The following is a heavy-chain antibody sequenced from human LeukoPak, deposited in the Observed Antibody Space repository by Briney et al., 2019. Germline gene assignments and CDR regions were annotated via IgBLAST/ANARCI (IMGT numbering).Heavy chain of an antibody. CDR3: ARVVLLWFWELLSYDAFDI. V-gene: IGHV1-69*13. D-gene: IGHD3-10*01. J-gene: IGHJ3*02. CDR1: GCTFSSYA. CDR2: IIPIFGTA. Sequence: SEKVSCKASGCTFSSYAISWVRQAPGQGLEWMGGIIPIFGTANYAQKFQGRVTITADESTSTAYMELSSLRSEDTAVYYCARVVLLWFWELLSYDAFDIWGQGTMVTVSS.